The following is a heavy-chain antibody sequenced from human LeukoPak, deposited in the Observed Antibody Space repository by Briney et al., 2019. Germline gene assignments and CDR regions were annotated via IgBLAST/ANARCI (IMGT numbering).Heavy chain of an antibody. CDR2: IYTSGNT. D-gene: IGHD2-2*01. CDR3: AKQDIVVVPAAPLYYYYYGMDV. CDR1: VGSISSYY. V-gene: IGHV4-4*07. J-gene: IGHJ6*02. Sequence: SETLSLTCTVSVGSISSYYWSWIRQPAGKGLEWIGRIYTSGNTNYNPSLKSRVTMSVDTSNNQISLQLTSVTAADTAVYYCAKQDIVVVPAAPLYYYYYGMDVWGQGTTVTVSS.